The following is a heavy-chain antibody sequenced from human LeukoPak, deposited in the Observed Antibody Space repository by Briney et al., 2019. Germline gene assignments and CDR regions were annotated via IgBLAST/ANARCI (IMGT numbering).Heavy chain of an antibody. Sequence: GGSLRLSCAASGFTFSSYAMSWVRQAPGKGLEWVSVIYTDGSTYYADSVKGRFTISRDSSKNTLYLQMISLRGEDTAMYYCARGHYRDTPGWGQGTLVTVSS. D-gene: IGHD3-10*01. V-gene: IGHV3-66*01. J-gene: IGHJ4*02. CDR2: IYTDGST. CDR1: GFTFSSYA. CDR3: ARGHYRDTPG.